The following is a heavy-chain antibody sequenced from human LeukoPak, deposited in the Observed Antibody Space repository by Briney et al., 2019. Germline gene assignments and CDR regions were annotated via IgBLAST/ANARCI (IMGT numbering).Heavy chain of an antibody. V-gene: IGHV4-34*01. CDR2: INHSGST. CDR1: GGSFSGYY. Sequence: PSETLSLTCAVYGGSFSGYYWSWIRQPPEEGLEWIGEINHSGSTNYNPSLKSRVTISVDTSKNQFSLKLSSVTAADTAVYYCARGKPVVSSFDYWGQGTLVTVSS. D-gene: IGHD2-21*01. CDR3: ARGKPVVSSFDY. J-gene: IGHJ4*02.